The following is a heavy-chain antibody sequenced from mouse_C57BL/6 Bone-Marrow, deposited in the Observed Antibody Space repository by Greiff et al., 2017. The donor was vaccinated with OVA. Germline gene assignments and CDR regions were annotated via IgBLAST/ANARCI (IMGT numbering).Heavy chain of an antibody. CDR3: ARDYGSSYGLAY. CDR1: GYAFTNYL. V-gene: IGHV1-54*01. D-gene: IGHD1-1*01. Sequence: QVQLQQSGAELVRPGTSVKVSCKASGYAFTNYLSVWVTQSPLQGHVRIVPTNPGIGGTNYNEKFKGKATLTADKSSSTAYMQLSSLTSEDSAVYFCARDYGSSYGLAYWGQGTLVTVSA. J-gene: IGHJ3*01. CDR2: TNPGIGGT.